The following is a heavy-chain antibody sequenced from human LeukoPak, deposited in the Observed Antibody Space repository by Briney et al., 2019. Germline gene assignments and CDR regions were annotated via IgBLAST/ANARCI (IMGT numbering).Heavy chain of an antibody. D-gene: IGHD6-6*01. CDR2: INPSGGST. CDR1: GYTFTSYY. J-gene: IGHJ5*02. Sequence: ASVKVSCKASGYTFTSYYMHWVRQAPGQGLEWMGIINPSGGSTSYAQKFQGRVTMTRDTSTSTVYMELSSLRSEDTAVYYCARDPWPTGHSSSKWFDPWGQGTLVTVSS. V-gene: IGHV1-46*01. CDR3: ARDPWPTGHSSSKWFDP.